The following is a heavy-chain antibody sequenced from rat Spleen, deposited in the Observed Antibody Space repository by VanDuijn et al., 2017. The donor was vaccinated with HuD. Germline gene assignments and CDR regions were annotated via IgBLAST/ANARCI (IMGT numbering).Heavy chain of an antibody. J-gene: IGHJ2*01. CDR3: TTDTFYDGSYYPGGFDY. CDR1: GFTLSNRY. D-gene: IGHD1-12*02. CDR2: ISPGGGST. Sequence: EVQLVESGGGLVQPGRSLKLSCAASGFTLSNRYMAWVRQAPMKGLDWVAYISPGGGSTYFRDSVKGRFTISRDNAKSTLYLKLDSLRSEDTATYYCTTDTFYDGSYYPGGFDYWGQGVMVTVSS. V-gene: IGHV5-27*01.